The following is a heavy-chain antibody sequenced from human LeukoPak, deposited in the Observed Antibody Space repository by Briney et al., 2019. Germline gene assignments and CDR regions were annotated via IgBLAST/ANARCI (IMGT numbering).Heavy chain of an antibody. J-gene: IGHJ5*02. Sequence: SETLSLTCTVSGGSIRSYYWSWIRQPPGKGLEWIAYIYYSGSTNYNPSLKSRVTISVDTSKNQFSLKLSSVTAADTAVYYCARGDGDYGWFDPWGQGTLVTVSS. D-gene: IGHD4-17*01. CDR3: ARGDGDYGWFDP. CDR2: IYYSGST. V-gene: IGHV4-59*01. CDR1: GGSIRSYY.